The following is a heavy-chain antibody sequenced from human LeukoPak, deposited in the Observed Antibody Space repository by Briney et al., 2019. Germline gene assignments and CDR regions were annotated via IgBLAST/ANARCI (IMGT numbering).Heavy chain of an antibody. D-gene: IGHD2-15*01. V-gene: IGHV3-74*01. Sequence: GGSLRLSCAASGFTFSDYWMHWVRHAPGKGLEWVSRIIGDGSTTIYADSVKGRFTISRDNAKNTMYLQMNSLRVEDTAVYYCTRRVSATRWFDPWGQGTLVTVSS. CDR3: TRRVSATRWFDP. CDR2: IIGDGSTT. J-gene: IGHJ5*02. CDR1: GFTFSDYW.